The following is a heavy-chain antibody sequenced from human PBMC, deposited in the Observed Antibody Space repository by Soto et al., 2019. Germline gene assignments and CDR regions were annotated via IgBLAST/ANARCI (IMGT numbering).Heavy chain of an antibody. J-gene: IGHJ4*02. V-gene: IGHV4-31*03. CDR3: ATLRFLEWLSPVYCDY. D-gene: IGHD3-3*01. CDR2: IYYSGST. CDR1: GGSISSGGYY. Sequence: SETLSLTCTVSGGSISSGGYYWSWIRQHPGKGLEWIGYIYYSGSTYYNPSLKSRVTISVDTSKNQFSLKLSSVTAADTAVYYCATLRFLEWLSPVYCDYWGQGTLVTVS.